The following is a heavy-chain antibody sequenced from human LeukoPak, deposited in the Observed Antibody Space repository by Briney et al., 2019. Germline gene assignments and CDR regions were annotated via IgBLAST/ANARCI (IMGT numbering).Heavy chain of an antibody. V-gene: IGHV4-30-2*01. CDR2: IYHSGST. CDR3: ARGVDY. Sequence: SETLSLTCAVSGGSISSGGYSWSWIRQPPGKGLEWIGYIYHSGSTYYNPSLKSRVTISVDRSKNQFSLRLSSVTAADTAVYYCARGVDYWGQGTLVTVSS. J-gene: IGHJ4*02. CDR1: GGSISSGGYS.